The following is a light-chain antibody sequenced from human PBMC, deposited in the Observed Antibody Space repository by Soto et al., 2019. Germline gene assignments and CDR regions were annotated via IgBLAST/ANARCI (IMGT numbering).Light chain of an antibody. CDR1: QSVGSN. J-gene: IGKJ5*01. CDR2: GAS. CDR3: QQYNNWPIT. V-gene: IGKV3D-15*01. Sequence: EIVMTQSPSTLYVSPGDRATLSCRASQSVGSNLAWYQQKPGRAPRLLIYGASTRATGIPARFSGSGSVTEFTLTISSLQSEDFAVYYCQQYNNWPITFGQGTRLEIK.